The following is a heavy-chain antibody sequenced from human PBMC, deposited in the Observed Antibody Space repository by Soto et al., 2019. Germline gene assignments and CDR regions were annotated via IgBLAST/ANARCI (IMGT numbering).Heavy chain of an antibody. V-gene: IGHV3-15*01. D-gene: IGHD3-22*01. Sequence: GGSLRLFCAVSGFTFSSAWMSWVRQTPGKGLEWVGRIKSKTDGGTTDHAAPVKGRFTISRDDSKKTLYLQMNSLKTEDTAVYYCTTVSYYDSSGYAFDIWGQGTVVTVSS. J-gene: IGHJ3*02. CDR1: GFTFSSAW. CDR3: TTVSYYDSSGYAFDI. CDR2: IKSKTDGGTT.